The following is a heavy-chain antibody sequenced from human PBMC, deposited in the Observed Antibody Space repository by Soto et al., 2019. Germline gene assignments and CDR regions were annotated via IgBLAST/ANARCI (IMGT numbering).Heavy chain of an antibody. Sequence: QVQLVQSGAEVKKPGASVKVSCKASDYTFTSYGISWVRQAPGQGLEWMGWISAYNGNTNYAQKFQGRVTMTTDTSTSTAYMELRSLRSDDTALYYCVREEDYYDSSGYYYGGAFDIWGQGTMVTVSS. CDR3: VREEDYYDSSGYYYGGAFDI. CDR1: DYTFTSYG. D-gene: IGHD3-22*01. J-gene: IGHJ3*02. V-gene: IGHV1-18*01. CDR2: ISAYNGNT.